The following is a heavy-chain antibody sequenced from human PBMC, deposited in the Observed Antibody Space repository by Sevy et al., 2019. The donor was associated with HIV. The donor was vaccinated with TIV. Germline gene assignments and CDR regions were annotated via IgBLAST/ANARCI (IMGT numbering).Heavy chain of an antibody. D-gene: IGHD5-18*01. Sequence: GGSLRLSCAASGFTFSSYAMHWVRQAPGKGLEWVAVISYDGSNKYYADSVKGPFTISRNNSKNTLYLQMNSLRAEDTAVYYCARGDVDTAMVTTRYYYGMDVWGQGTTVTVSS. CDR3: ARGDVDTAMVTTRYYYGMDV. CDR2: ISYDGSNK. CDR1: GFTFSSYA. V-gene: IGHV3-30-3*01. J-gene: IGHJ6*02.